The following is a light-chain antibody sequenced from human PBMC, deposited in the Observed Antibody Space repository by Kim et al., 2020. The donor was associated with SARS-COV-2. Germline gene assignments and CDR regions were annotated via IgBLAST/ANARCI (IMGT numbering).Light chain of an antibody. V-gene: IGKV3-11*01. J-gene: IGKJ5*01. Sequence: LSPDERATLSCRASQSVSSNLAWYQQKPGQAPRLLIYDASKRAPGIPARFSGSGSGTDFSLTITSLEFEDSAVYYCQQRSDWPITFGQGTRLEIK. CDR1: QSVSSN. CDR3: QQRSDWPIT. CDR2: DAS.